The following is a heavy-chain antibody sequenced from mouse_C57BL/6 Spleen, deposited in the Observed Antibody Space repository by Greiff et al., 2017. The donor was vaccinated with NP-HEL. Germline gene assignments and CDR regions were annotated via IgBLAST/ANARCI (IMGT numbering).Heavy chain of an antibody. D-gene: IGHD4-1*01. Sequence: DVKLVESGGGLVKPGGSLKLSCAASGFTFSDYGMHWVRQAPEKGLEWVAYISSGSSTIYYADTVKGRFTISRDNAKNTLFLQMTSLRSEDTAMYYCGTGTWFAYWGQGTLVTVSA. CDR2: ISSGSSTI. V-gene: IGHV5-17*01. CDR1: GFTFSDYG. J-gene: IGHJ3*01. CDR3: GTGTWFAY.